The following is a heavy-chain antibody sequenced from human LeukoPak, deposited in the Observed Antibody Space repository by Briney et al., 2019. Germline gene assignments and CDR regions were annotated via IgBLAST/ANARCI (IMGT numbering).Heavy chain of an antibody. D-gene: IGHD3-10*01. CDR3: ARRVSGSGSYYNLVLDRFRRPYYFDY. Sequence: KPSETLSLTCTVSGGSVSSGSYYWSWIRQPPGKGLEWIGEINHSGSTNYNPSLKSRVTISVDTSKNQFSLKLSSVTAADTAVYYCARRVSGSGSYYNLVLDRFRRPYYFDYWGQGTLVTVSS. CDR1: GGSVSSGSYY. CDR2: INHSGST. J-gene: IGHJ4*02. V-gene: IGHV4-39*07.